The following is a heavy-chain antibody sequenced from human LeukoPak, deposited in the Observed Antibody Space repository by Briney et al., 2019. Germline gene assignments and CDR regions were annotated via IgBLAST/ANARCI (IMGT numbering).Heavy chain of an antibody. V-gene: IGHV4-39*07. D-gene: IGHD3-10*01. Sequence: PSETLSLTCSVSGGSVNRDSFYWGWIRQPPGKGLEWIGSVYFAGTTYYNPSLKSRVTISVDTSKNQFSLKLSSVTAADTAVYYCARRNRRFGELLYNWFDPWGQGTLVTVSS. J-gene: IGHJ5*02. CDR3: ARRNRRFGELLYNWFDP. CDR1: GGSVNRDSFY. CDR2: VYFAGTT.